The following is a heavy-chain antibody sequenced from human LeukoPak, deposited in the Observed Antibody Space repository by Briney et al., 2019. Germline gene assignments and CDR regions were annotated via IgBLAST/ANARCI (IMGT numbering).Heavy chain of an antibody. Sequence: SETLSLTCTVSGGSISSGDYYWSWIRQPPGKGLEWIGYIYYSGSTYYNPSLKSRVTILVDTSKNQFSLKLSSVTAADTAVYYCARGGRHYYDSSGCIDYWGQGTLVTVSS. CDR1: GGSISSGDYY. D-gene: IGHD3-22*01. CDR2: IYYSGST. J-gene: IGHJ4*02. V-gene: IGHV4-30-4*01. CDR3: ARGGRHYYDSSGCIDY.